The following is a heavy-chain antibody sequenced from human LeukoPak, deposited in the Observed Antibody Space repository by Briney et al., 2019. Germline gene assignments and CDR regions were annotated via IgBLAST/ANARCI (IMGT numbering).Heavy chain of an antibody. V-gene: IGHV1-2*02. Sequence: ASVKVSCKASGYYFTSYYLHWVRQAPGQGLEWMGWINPNSGDTHYAQKFQGRVTMTRDTSTSTVYMDLGSLRSDDTAVYYCARAVGPRGGNWFDPWGQGTLVTVSS. J-gene: IGHJ5*02. CDR2: INPNSGDT. CDR1: GYYFTSYY. D-gene: IGHD1-26*01. CDR3: ARAVGPRGGNWFDP.